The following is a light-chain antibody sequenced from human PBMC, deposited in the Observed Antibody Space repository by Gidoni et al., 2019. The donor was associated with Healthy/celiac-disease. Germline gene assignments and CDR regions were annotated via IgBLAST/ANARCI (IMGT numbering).Light chain of an antibody. Sequence: ERVLTQSPGNLSLSPGERATLSCRASQSVSSSYLAWYQQKPGQAPRLLIYGASSRATGIPDRFSGSGSGTDFTLTISRLEPEDFAVYYCQQYGSSPFGGGTKVEIK. CDR3: QQYGSSP. V-gene: IGKV3-20*01. J-gene: IGKJ4*01. CDR2: GAS. CDR1: QSVSSSY.